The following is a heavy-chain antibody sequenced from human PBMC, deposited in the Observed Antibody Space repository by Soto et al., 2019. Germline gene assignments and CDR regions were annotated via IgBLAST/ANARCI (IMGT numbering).Heavy chain of an antibody. V-gene: IGHV3-23*01. Sequence: EVQVLESGGGLVQPGGSLRLSCEASGFTFSTYAMTWVRQAPGKGLEWVSGITNNGATTYYADSVKGRFTISRDNSKNMLYLQMNSLRVEDTAVYYCAKERRIAVGAADYWGQGTLVTVSS. J-gene: IGHJ4*02. CDR1: GFTFSTYA. CDR2: ITNNGATT. CDR3: AKERRIAVGAADY. D-gene: IGHD6-19*01.